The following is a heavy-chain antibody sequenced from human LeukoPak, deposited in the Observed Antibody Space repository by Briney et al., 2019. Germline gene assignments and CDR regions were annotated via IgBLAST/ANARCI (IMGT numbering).Heavy chain of an antibody. CDR3: VLIGATRY. V-gene: IGHV1-69*13. CDR1: EGTFSSYA. Sequence: SVKVSCKASEGTFSSYAISWVRQAPGQGLEWMGGIIPIFGTANYAQKFQGRVTITADESTSTAYMELSSLRSEDTAVYYCVLIGATRYWGQGTLVTVSS. J-gene: IGHJ4*02. CDR2: IIPIFGTA. D-gene: IGHD2/OR15-2a*01.